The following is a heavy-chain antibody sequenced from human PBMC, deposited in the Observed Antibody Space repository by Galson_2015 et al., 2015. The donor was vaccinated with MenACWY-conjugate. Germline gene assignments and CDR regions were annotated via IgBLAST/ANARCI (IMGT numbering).Heavy chain of an antibody. Sequence: SETLSLTCAVYGGSFSGYYWSWIRQPPEKGLEWIGEINHSGSTNYNPSLMSRVTISVDRSKNQFSLKLSSVTAADTAVYYCARGGPDNCSGGSCYYVYWGQGTLVSVSS. D-gene: IGHD2-15*01. V-gene: IGHV4-34*01. J-gene: IGHJ4*02. CDR2: INHSGST. CDR1: GGSFSGYY. CDR3: ARGGPDNCSGGSCYYVY.